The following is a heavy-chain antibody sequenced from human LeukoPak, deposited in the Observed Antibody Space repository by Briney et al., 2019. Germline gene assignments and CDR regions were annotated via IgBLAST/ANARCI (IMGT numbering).Heavy chain of an antibody. Sequence: GSVKVSCKASGYTFTSYGISWVRQAPGQGLEWMGWISAYNGNTNYAQKLQGRVTMTTDTSTSTAYVELRSLRSDDTAVYYCARDSKDPDWDLDAFDIWGQGTMVTVSS. CDR1: GYTFTSYG. J-gene: IGHJ3*02. CDR3: ARDSKDPDWDLDAFDI. CDR2: ISAYNGNT. D-gene: IGHD3-9*01. V-gene: IGHV1-18*01.